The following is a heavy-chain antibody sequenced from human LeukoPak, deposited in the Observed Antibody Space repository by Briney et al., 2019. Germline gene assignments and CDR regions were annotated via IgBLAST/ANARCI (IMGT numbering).Heavy chain of an antibody. D-gene: IGHD2-2*01. J-gene: IGHJ6*02. Sequence: PGGSLRLSCAASGFTVSSNYMSWVRQAPGKGLEWVSFIYSGGSTYYADSVKGRFTISRQNSKNTLDLQMNSLRHENTAVYYCARDGSYCIITSCYGYYGMDVWGQGTTVTVTS. CDR2: IYSGGST. CDR3: ARDGSYCIITSCYGYYGMDV. V-gene: IGHV3-53*04. CDR1: GFTVSSNY.